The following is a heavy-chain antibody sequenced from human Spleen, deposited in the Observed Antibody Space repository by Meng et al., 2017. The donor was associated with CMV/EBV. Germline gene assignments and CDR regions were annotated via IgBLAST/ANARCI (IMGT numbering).Heavy chain of an antibody. J-gene: IGHJ4*02. CDR2: IYTSGST. CDR3: ARGGSSSAVDY. CDR1: GGSSSSYY. D-gene: IGHD6-6*01. Sequence: VQCEGSGPGLGKPSATLASTCTVSGGSSSSYYGSWIRQPAGKGLEWIGRIYTSGSTNYNPSLKSRVTMSVDTSKNQFSLKLSSVTAADTAVYYCARGGSSSAVDYWGQGTLVTVSS. V-gene: IGHV4-4*07.